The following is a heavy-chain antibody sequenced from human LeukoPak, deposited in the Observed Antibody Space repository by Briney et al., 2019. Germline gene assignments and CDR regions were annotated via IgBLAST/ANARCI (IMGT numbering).Heavy chain of an antibody. CDR2: FDPEDGET. CDR3: ATIYDSSGYYLDY. Sequence: ASVKVSCTVSVYTLTELSMTWVRQAPGKRREWMGGFDPEDGETIYAQKFQGRVTMTEATSTDTAYMELSSLRSEDTAVYYCATIYDSSGYYLDYWGQGTLVTVSS. CDR1: VYTLTELS. J-gene: IGHJ4*02. D-gene: IGHD3-22*01. V-gene: IGHV1-24*01.